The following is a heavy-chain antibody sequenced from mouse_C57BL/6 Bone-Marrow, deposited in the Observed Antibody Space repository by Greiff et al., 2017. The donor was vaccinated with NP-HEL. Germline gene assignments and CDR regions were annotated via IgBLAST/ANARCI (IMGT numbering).Heavy chain of an antibody. CDR1: GFTFSSYG. D-gene: IGHD2-4*01. CDR3: ARPYEYDGSWFAY. Sequence: EVQVVESGGDLVKPGGSLKLSCAASGFTFSSYGMSWVRQTPDKRLEWVATISSGGSYTYYPDSVTGRFTISSDKAKNTLYLQMSSLKSEDTDMYYCARPYEYDGSWFAYGGQGTLVTVSA. CDR2: ISSGGSYT. J-gene: IGHJ3*01. V-gene: IGHV5-6*01.